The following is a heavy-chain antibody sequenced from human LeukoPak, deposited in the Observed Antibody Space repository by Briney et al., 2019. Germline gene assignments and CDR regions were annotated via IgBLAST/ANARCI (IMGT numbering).Heavy chain of an antibody. CDR1: GLKFSGSS. CDR2: IRSQGKSYAT. J-gene: IGHJ4*03. D-gene: IGHD2-2*01. V-gene: IGHV3-73*01. Sequence: PGGSLTLSCAASGLKFSGSSMHWVRQASGRGLEWVGRIRSQGKSYATTYGASVEGRFTISRDDSKNTVFLQMNSLKTEDTAVYYCTTRPEYFRSTSCFEWGHGTLVTVSS. CDR3: TTRPEYFRSTSCFE.